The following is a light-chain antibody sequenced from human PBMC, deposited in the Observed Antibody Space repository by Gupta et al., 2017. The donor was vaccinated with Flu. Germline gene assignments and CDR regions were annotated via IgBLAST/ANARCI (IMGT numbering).Light chain of an antibody. CDR2: KGS. CDR1: QSLLYSDGNTH. Sequence: DVVMTQSPLSLPVTLGQPASISCRSSQSLLYSDGNTHLNWFQQKPGQSPRRLINKGSNRDSGVPDRFSGSGSGTDFTLKISSGEAEDVGVYYCRQGKHCPNIFGQGTKLEIK. CDR3: RQGKHCPNI. J-gene: IGKJ2*01. V-gene: IGKV2-30*01.